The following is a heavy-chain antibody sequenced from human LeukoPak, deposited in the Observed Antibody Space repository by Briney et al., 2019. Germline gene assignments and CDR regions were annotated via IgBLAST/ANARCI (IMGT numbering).Heavy chain of an antibody. CDR2: INHSGST. J-gene: IGHJ4*02. CDR1: GGSFSGYY. D-gene: IGHD3-16*02. CDR3: ARLGKRPPQSRYDYVWGNYRSPLFLHY. V-gene: IGHV4-34*01. Sequence: SETLSLTCAMYGGSFSGYYWSWIRQPPGKGLEWIGEINHSGSTNYNPSLKSRVTISIDTSKNQFSLKLSSVTAADTAVYYCARLGKRPPQSRYDYVWGNYRSPLFLHYWGQGTLVTVSS.